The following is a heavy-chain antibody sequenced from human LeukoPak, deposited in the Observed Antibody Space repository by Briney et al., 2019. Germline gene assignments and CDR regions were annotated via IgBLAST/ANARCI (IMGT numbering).Heavy chain of an antibody. J-gene: IGHJ4*02. CDR2: IYTSGST. D-gene: IGHD6-13*01. V-gene: IGHV4-4*07. CDR1: GGSISSYY. CDR3: ARSSSWSYYFDY. Sequence: SETLSLTCTVAGGSISSYYWSWIRQPAGEGLEWIGRIYTSGSTNYNPSLKSRVTMSVDTSKNQFSLKLSSVTAADTAVYYCARSSSWSYYFDYWGQGTLVTVSS.